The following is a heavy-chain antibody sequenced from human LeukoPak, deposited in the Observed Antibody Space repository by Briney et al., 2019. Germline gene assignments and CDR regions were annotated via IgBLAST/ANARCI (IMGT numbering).Heavy chain of an antibody. CDR2: ISANGAGT. D-gene: IGHD3-16*01. Sequence: GGSLRLSCAASGFTFSSYWMHWVRQAPGKGLEYVSVISANGAGTDYANSVKGRFTISRDNSKNTVYLQMGSLRTEDMAVYYCARETWGYMDVWGKGTTVYVSS. V-gene: IGHV3-64*01. CDR1: GFTFSSYW. J-gene: IGHJ6*03. CDR3: ARETWGYMDV.